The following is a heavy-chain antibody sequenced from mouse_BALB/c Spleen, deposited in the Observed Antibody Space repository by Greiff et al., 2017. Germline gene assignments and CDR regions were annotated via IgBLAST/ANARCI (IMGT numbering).Heavy chain of an antibody. V-gene: IGHV5-17*02. D-gene: IGHD1-1*01. Sequence: DVKLVESGGGLVQPGGSRKLSCAASGFTFSSFGMHWVRQAPEKGLEWVAYISSGSSTIYYADTVKGRFTISRDNPKNTLFLQMTSLRSEDTAMYYCARWYYGSRSFAYWGQGTLVTVSA. CDR3: ARWYYGSRSFAY. CDR2: ISSGSSTI. CDR1: GFTFSSFG. J-gene: IGHJ3*01.